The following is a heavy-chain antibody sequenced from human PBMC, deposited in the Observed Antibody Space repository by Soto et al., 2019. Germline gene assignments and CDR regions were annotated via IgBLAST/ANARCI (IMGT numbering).Heavy chain of an antibody. CDR3: TKASSDRHHMDV. V-gene: IGHV3-23*01. CDR1: GFTFSNFV. CDR2: ITETGGDT. J-gene: IGHJ6*02. Sequence: GGSLRLSCAASGFTFSNFVMRWVRQTPGKGLEWVSTITETGGDTYYTDSVKGRFTISRDNSKNTLYLQMSSLRAEDTALYYCTKASSDRHHMDVWGQGTTVTVSS.